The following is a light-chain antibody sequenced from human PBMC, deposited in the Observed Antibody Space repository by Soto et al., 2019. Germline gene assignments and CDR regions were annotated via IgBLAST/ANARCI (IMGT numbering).Light chain of an antibody. V-gene: IGLV3-21*02. CDR1: GLEGKR. CDR3: QVWDGDDGHHYV. Sequence: SYELTQAPSESVAPGQTARIICGGKGLEGKRVHWYQQKPGQAPVLVVHDDGGRPSGMSDRISGSISGTTATLTISRVEAGDEAVYFCQVWDGDDGHHYVFG. CDR2: DDG. J-gene: IGLJ1*01.